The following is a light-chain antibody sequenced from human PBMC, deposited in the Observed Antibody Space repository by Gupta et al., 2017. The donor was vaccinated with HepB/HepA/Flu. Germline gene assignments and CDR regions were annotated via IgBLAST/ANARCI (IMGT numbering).Light chain of an antibody. V-gene: IGLV7-46*01. CDR3: LLSLSGVRV. J-gene: IGLJ3*02. CDR1: TGPVTSGHY. CDR2: DTT. Sequence: VVTQARSLTVYPEGPVPPTCGSRTGPVTSGHYSYWFQQKPGQAPRTRIYDTTTKHSWTPARFSGSLLGGKAALTLSGAQPEDEADYYCLLSLSGVRVFGGGTKLAVL.